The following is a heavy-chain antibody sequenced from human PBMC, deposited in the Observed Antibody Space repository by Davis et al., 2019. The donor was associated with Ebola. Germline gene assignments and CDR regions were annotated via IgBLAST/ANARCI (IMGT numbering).Heavy chain of an antibody. CDR1: GFTFNYYG. J-gene: IGHJ4*02. CDR2: IPYDASNQ. V-gene: IGHV3-30*02. D-gene: IGHD1-26*01. Sequence: PGGSLRLSCAASGFTFNYYGMHWVRQAQGKGLEWLAFIPYDASNQYYADSVKGRFFISRDNSKNTLSLQMNSLRVEDTAVYYCAKRVSGSYGFGDSWGQGTLVTVSS. CDR3: AKRVSGSYGFGDS.